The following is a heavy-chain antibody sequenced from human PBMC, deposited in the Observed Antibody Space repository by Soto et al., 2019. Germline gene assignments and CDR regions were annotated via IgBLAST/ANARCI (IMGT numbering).Heavy chain of an antibody. CDR2: ISYDGSNK. D-gene: IGHD3-22*01. Sequence: GGSLRLSCAASGFTFSSYAMHWVRQAPGKGLEWVEVISYDGSNKYYADSVKGRFTISRDNSKNTLYLQMNSLRAEDTAVYYCARDKRDYYDSSGSQQADAFDTWGQGTMVTVSS. CDR3: ARDKRDYYDSSGSQQADAFDT. CDR1: GFTFSSYA. V-gene: IGHV3-30-3*01. J-gene: IGHJ3*02.